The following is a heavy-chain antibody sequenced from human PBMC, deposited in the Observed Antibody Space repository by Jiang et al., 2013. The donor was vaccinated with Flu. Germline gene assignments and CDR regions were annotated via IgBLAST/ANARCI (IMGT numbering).Heavy chain of an antibody. CDR2: IYHSGST. J-gene: IGHJ4*02. Sequence: SGLVKPSQTLSLTCAVSGGSISSGGYSWSWIRQPPGKGLEWIGYIYHSGSTYYNPSLKSRVTISVDRSKNQFSLKLSSVTAADTAVYYCARVGSSGYSDFFDYWGQGTLVTVSS. CDR1: GGSISSGGYS. CDR3: ARVGSSGYSDFFDY. V-gene: IGHV4-30-2*01. D-gene: IGHD3-22*01.